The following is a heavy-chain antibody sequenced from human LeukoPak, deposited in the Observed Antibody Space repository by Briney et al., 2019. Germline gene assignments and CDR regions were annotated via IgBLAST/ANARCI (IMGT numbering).Heavy chain of an antibody. CDR1: GFTFSTYE. CDR2: IGSNGTTI. Sequence: GGSLRLSCAASGFTFSTYEMTWVRQAPGKGLEWMSYIGSNGTTIFYADSVKGRFTISRDNAKNSIYLQMNSLRAEDTAFCYCARANYDKSAFFFAFWGRGTLVTVSS. D-gene: IGHD3-22*01. V-gene: IGHV3-48*03. CDR3: ARANYDKSAFFFAF. J-gene: IGHJ4*02.